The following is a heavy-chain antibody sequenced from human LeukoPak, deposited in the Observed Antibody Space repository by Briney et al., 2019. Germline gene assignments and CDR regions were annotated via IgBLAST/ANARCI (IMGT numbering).Heavy chain of an antibody. V-gene: IGHV3-30*02. J-gene: IGHJ3*02. CDR2: IRYDGSNK. CDR1: GFTFSSYV. CDR3: AKDAPYYYDSSGYHTHDTIDI. D-gene: IGHD3-22*01. Sequence: GGGLRLSCAASGFTFSSYVMHWVREAPGKGLEWVAFIRYDGSNKYYADSVKDRFTISRDNSKNTLYLQMNSLRAEDTAVYYCAKDAPYYYDSSGYHTHDTIDIWGQGTMVTVSS.